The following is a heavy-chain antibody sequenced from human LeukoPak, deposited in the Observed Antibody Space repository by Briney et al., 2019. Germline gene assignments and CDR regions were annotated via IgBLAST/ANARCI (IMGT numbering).Heavy chain of an antibody. J-gene: IGHJ4*02. V-gene: IGHV3-30-3*01. Sequence: GRSLRLSCAASGFTFSNYAMHWVRQAPGKGLEWVAVISDDGSNKYHADSVKGRFTISRDNSKNTLYLQMISLRAEDTAVYYCARGESSSWYAYWGQGALVTVSS. CDR2: ISDDGSNK. CDR3: ARGESSSWYAY. CDR1: GFTFSNYA. D-gene: IGHD6-13*01.